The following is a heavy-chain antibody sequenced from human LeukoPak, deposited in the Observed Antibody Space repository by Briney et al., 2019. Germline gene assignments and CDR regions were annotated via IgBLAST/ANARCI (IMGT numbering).Heavy chain of an antibody. CDR1: GFTFSSYA. J-gene: IGHJ4*02. Sequence: PGGSLRLSCAASGFTFSSYAMSWVRQAPGKGLEWVSAISGSGGSTYYADSVKGRFTISRDNSKNTLYLQMNSLRAEDTAVYYCAKDLAVSRNILLFGYWGQGTLVTVSS. CDR3: AKDLAVSRNILLFGY. D-gene: IGHD2/OR15-2a*01. V-gene: IGHV3-23*01. CDR2: ISGSGGST.